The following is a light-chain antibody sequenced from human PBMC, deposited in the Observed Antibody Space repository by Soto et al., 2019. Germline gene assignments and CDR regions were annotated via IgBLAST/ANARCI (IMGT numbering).Light chain of an antibody. Sequence: EIVLTQSPATLSLSPGERATLSCRASQSVSSYLAWYQQRPGQAARLLIYGASDRPTGILARFSGSGSGTDFTLTISSLEAEDFAVCFCQQRTDWSMTFGHGTRLEI. CDR3: QQRTDWSMT. CDR2: GAS. CDR1: QSVSSY. V-gene: IGKV3-11*01. J-gene: IGKJ5*01.